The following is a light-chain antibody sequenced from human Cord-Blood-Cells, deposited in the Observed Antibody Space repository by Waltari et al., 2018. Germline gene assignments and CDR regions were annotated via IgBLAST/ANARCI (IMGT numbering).Light chain of an antibody. CDR3: QQYNKWPLERIT. Sequence: EIVMMESPASLSVSPGERASLSCRASQSVSSNLAWYQQKPGQAPRLLIYGASTRATRIPAMLSGSSSGTSFTLTISSLQSEESAVYSCQQYNKWPLERITFGPGTKVDIK. CDR2: GAS. CDR1: QSVSSN. J-gene: IGKJ3*01. V-gene: IGKV3-15*01.